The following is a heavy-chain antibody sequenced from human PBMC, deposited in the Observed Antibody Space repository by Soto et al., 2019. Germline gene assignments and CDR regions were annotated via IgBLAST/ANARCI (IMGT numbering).Heavy chain of an antibody. J-gene: IGHJ4*01. D-gene: IGHD1-1*01. CDR1: GITLTRYA. V-gene: IGHV3-23*01. CDR3: VRKYTGTRPFDY. CDR2: IGTDGNK. Sequence: QRLSCAASGITLTRYAMNLVLQTTGKGLAWLSAIGTDGNKNYANSVKGRFTTSRDNSRTTLYLQMNSLRVEDTAIYYCVRKYTGTRPFDYWGQGTLVTVSS.